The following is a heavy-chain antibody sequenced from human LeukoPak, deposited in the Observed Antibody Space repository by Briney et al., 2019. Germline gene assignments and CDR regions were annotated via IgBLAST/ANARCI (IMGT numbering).Heavy chain of an antibody. J-gene: IGHJ4*02. Sequence: ASVKVSCKASGYTFTSYDINWVRQATGQGLEWMGWMNPNSGNTGYAQKFQGRVTMTRNTSISTAYMELSSLRSEDTAVYYCARDWVLRDGYPEGFDYWGQGTLVTVSS. CDR1: GYTFTSYD. V-gene: IGHV1-8*01. D-gene: IGHD5-24*01. CDR3: ARDWVLRDGYPEGFDY. CDR2: MNPNSGNT.